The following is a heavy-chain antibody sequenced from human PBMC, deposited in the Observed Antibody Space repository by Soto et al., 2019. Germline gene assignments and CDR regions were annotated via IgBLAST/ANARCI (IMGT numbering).Heavy chain of an antibody. CDR2: ISGSGGST. V-gene: IGHV3-23*01. CDR1: GFTFSSYA. J-gene: IGHJ6*03. CDR3: AKARKRRPASYYYYYYMDV. D-gene: IGHD1-1*01. Sequence: GGSLRLSCAASGFTFSSYAMSWVRQAPGKGLEWVSAISGSGGSTYYADSVKGRFTISRDNSKNTLYLQMNSLRAEDTAVYYCAKARKRRPASYYYYYYMDVWGKGTTVTVSS.